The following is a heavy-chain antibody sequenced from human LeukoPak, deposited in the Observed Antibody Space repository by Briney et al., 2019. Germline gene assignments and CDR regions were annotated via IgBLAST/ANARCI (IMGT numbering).Heavy chain of an antibody. J-gene: IGHJ4*02. CDR2: IYYSGST. D-gene: IGHD4-17*01. CDR3: ARSLGDYDQETYFDY. Sequence: SETLSLTCTVSGVAISSYYCSWIRQPPGKGLEWIGYIYYSGSTNYNPSLKSRVTISVDTSKNQFSLKLSSVTAADTAVYYCARSLGDYDQETYFDYWGQGTLVTVSS. CDR1: GVAISSYY. V-gene: IGHV4-59*12.